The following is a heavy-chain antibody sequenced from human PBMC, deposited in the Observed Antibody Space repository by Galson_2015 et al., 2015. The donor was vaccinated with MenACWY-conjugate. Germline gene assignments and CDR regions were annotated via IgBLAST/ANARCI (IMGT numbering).Heavy chain of an antibody. V-gene: IGHV3-7*01. CDR3: ARAKEQWLSKTFGL. Sequence: SLRLSCAASGFTFSSSWMGWVRQAPGKGLDWVANIKQDGSGKYYVDSVKGRFIISRDNAQNSLFLQMDSLRAEDTAVYYCARAKEQWLSKTFGLWGQGTMVIVSS. CDR1: GFTFSSSW. CDR2: IKQDGSGK. J-gene: IGHJ3*01. D-gene: IGHD6-19*01.